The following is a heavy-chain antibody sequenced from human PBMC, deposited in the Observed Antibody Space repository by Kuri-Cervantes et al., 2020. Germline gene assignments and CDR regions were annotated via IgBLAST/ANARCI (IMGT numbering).Heavy chain of an antibody. V-gene: IGHV3-66*02. CDR3: ARDKGFGELSQYGMDV. CDR1: GFTVSSNY. Sequence: GESLKISCAASGFTVSSNYMSWVRQAPGKGLEWVSVIYSGGSTYYADSVKGRFTISRDNSKNTLYLQMNSLRAEDTAVCYCARDKGFGELSQYGMDVWGQGTTVTVSS. J-gene: IGHJ6*02. D-gene: IGHD3-10*01. CDR2: IYSGGST.